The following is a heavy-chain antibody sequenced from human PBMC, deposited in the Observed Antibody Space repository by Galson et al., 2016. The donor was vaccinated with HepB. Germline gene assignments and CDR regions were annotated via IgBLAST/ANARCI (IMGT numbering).Heavy chain of an antibody. Sequence: SETLSLTCTVSGGSVSSGDYYWTWVRQPPGKGLEWIGYIYYTGSTNYNPSLKSRVTISVDTSKNQFSLKLSSVTAADTAVYYCAKSSGEPSAFDIWGQGTLVTVSS. CDR3: AKSSGEPSAFDI. V-gene: IGHV4-61*08. D-gene: IGHD3-10*01. J-gene: IGHJ3*02. CDR1: GGSVSSGDYY. CDR2: IYYTGST.